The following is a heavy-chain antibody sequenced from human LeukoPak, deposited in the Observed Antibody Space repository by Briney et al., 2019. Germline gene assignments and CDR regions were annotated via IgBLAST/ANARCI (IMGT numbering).Heavy chain of an antibody. Sequence: SETLSLTCAVYGGSFSGCYWSWIRQPPGKGLEWIGEINHSGSTNYNPSLKSRVTISVDTSKNQFSLKLSSVTTADTAVYYCARRKSYCSGGSCYFDYWGQGTLVTVSS. CDR1: GGSFSGCY. J-gene: IGHJ4*02. V-gene: IGHV4-34*01. CDR3: ARRKSYCSGGSCYFDY. D-gene: IGHD2-15*01. CDR2: INHSGST.